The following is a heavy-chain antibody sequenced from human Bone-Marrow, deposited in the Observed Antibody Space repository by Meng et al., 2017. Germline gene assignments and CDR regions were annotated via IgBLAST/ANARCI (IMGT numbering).Heavy chain of an antibody. CDR2: IDPNSGGT. J-gene: IGHJ4*02. CDR3: ARITAMNDY. Sequence: QVQLVQSGAEVKKPGASVKVSCKPPGYNFPDYYIHWVRQAPGQGLEWMGRIDPNSGGTNYAQKFQGRVTMTRDTSISTAYMELSRLRSDDTAVYYCARITAMNDYWGQGTLVTVSS. V-gene: IGHV1-2*06. D-gene: IGHD5-18*01. CDR1: GYNFPDYY.